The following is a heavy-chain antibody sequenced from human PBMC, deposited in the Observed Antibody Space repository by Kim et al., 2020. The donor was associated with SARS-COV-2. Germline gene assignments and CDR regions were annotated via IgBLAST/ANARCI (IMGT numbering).Heavy chain of an antibody. V-gene: IGHV3-23*01. D-gene: IGHD3-22*01. Sequence: GGSLRLSCAASGFTFSSYAMSWVRQAPGKGLEWVSAISGSGGSTYYADSVKGRFTISRDNSKNTLYLQMNSLRAEDTAVYYCAKTTRFYYYDSSGYLLDYWGQGTLVTVSS. CDR2: ISGSGGST. J-gene: IGHJ4*02. CDR3: AKTTRFYYYDSSGYLLDY. CDR1: GFTFSSYA.